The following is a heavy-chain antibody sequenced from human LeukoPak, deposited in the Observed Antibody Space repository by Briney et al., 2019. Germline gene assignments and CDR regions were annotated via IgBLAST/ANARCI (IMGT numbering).Heavy chain of an antibody. CDR2: IIPIFGTA. CDR3: AREDTAMAYYYYYMDV. CDR1: GGTFSSYA. Sequence: GASVKVSCKASGGTFSSYAISWVRQAPGQGLEWMGRIIPIFGTANYAKKFQGGVTITTDESTSTAYMELSSLRSEDTAVYYCAREDTAMAYYYYYMDVWGKGTTVTVSS. V-gene: IGHV1-69*05. D-gene: IGHD5-18*01. J-gene: IGHJ6*03.